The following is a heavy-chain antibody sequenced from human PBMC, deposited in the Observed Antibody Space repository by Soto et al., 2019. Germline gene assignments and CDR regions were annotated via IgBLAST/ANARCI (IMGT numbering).Heavy chain of an antibody. CDR2: INYSGFT. CDR1: DGTFRGFY. V-gene: IGHV4-34*01. CDR3: ARATVKVADTLFDY. J-gene: IGHJ4*01. Sequence: SETLSLTCGVSDGTFRGFYWSLIRQPPGKGLEWIGEINYSGFTNYNPSLKSRVTISRDTSTNQFSLKLTSAPAADSAVYYCARATVKVADTLFDYWGYGRLVTVSS. D-gene: IGHD1-26*01.